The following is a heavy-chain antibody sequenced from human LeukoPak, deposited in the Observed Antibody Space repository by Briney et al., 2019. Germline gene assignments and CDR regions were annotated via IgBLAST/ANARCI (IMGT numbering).Heavy chain of an antibody. CDR2: IYYSGST. J-gene: IGHJ4*02. D-gene: IGHD3-9*01. CDR1: GGSISSGGYY. Sequence: PSETLSLTCTVSGGSISSGGYYWSWIRQHPGKGLEWIGYIYYSGSTYYNPSLKSRVTISVDTSKNQFSLKLSSVTAADTAVYYCARQPHNAISPFDYWGQGTLVTVSS. V-gene: IGHV4-31*03. CDR3: ARQPHNAISPFDY.